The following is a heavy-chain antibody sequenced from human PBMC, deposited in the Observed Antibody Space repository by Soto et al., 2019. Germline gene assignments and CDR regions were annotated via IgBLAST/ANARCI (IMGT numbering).Heavy chain of an antibody. CDR3: ARGRAGRIAARRHYMDV. CDR2: INHSGST. D-gene: IGHD6-25*01. Sequence: SDTLSLTCAVYGGSFSGYDWSWIRQPPGKGLEWIGEINHSGSTNYNPSLKSRVTMSVDTSKNQFSLKLSSVTAADTAVYYCARGRAGRIAARRHYMDVWGKGTTVTGSS. V-gene: IGHV4-34*01. J-gene: IGHJ6*03. CDR1: GGSFSGYD.